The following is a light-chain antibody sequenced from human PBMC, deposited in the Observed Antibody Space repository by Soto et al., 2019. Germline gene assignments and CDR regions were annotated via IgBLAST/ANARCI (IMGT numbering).Light chain of an antibody. CDR2: DVS. V-gene: IGLV2-14*01. J-gene: IGLJ1*01. CDR1: STDVGRYNY. CDR3: PSYTSDSTYV. Sequence: QSVLTQPASVSGSPGQSITISCTGTSTDVGRYNYVSWYQQHPGKAPKLMVYDVSNRPSWVSNRFSDSKSGITASLTISGLQAEDEADYYCPSYTSDSTYVFGPGPKVTVL.